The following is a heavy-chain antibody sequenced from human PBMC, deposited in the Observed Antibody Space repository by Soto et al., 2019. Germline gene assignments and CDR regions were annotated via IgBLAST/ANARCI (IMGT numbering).Heavy chain of an antibody. V-gene: IGHV3-30-3*01. Sequence: GGSLRLSCAASGFTFSSYAMHWVRQAPGKGLEWVAVISYDGSNKYYADSVKGRFTISRDNSKNTLYLQMNSLRAEDTAVYYCARDLAATLPGEGYYYYGMDVWGQGTTVTVSS. CDR2: ISYDGSNK. J-gene: IGHJ6*02. CDR3: ARDLAATLPGEGYYYYGMDV. CDR1: GFTFSSYA. D-gene: IGHD2-15*01.